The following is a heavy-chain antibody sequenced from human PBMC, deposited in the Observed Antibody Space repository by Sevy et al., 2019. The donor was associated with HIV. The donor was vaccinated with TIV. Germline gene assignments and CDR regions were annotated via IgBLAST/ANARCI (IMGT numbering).Heavy chain of an antibody. J-gene: IGHJ4*02. CDR3: ARLEFWSGYPYFDY. CDR2: IYYSGST. V-gene: IGHV4-39*01. D-gene: IGHD3-3*01. CDR1: GGSISSSSYY. Sequence: SETLSLTCTVSGGSISSSSYYWGWIRQPPGKGLEWIGSIYYSGSTCSNPSLQSRVTISVDTSKNQFSLKLSSVTAADTAVYYCARLEFWSGYPYFDYWGQGTLVTVSS.